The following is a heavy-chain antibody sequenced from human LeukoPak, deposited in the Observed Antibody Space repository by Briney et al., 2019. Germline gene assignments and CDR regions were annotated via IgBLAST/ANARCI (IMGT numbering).Heavy chain of an antibody. D-gene: IGHD3-10*01. J-gene: IGHJ5*02. Sequence: GASVNVSCTASGYTFTGYYMHWVRQAPGHGLEWMGWINPNSGGTNYAQKFQGRVTMTRDTSISTAYMELSRLRSDDTAVYYCARDTYYYGSGSPNENWFDPWGQGTLVTVSS. V-gene: IGHV1-2*02. CDR2: INPNSGGT. CDR1: GYTFTGYY. CDR3: ARDTYYYGSGSPNENWFDP.